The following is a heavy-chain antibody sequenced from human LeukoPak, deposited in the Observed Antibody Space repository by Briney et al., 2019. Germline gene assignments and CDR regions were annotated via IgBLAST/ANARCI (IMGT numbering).Heavy chain of an antibody. V-gene: IGHV4-4*07. CDR2: IYTSGST. J-gene: IGHJ4*02. CDR1: GGSISSYY. Sequence: SETLSLTCTVSGGSISSYYWSWIRQPAGKGLEWIGRIYTSGSTNYNPSLKRRVTMSVDTSKNQFSLKLISVTAADTAVYYCARLGGSAWHLDYWGQGILVTVSS. CDR3: ARLGGSAWHLDY. D-gene: IGHD6-19*01.